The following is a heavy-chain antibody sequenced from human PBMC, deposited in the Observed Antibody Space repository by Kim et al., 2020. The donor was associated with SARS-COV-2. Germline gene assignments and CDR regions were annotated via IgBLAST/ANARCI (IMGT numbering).Heavy chain of an antibody. Sequence: GGSLRLSCAASGFTSRPYWMTWVRQAPGKGLEWVANMNQDGSETYYGDSVKGRFTISRDNAQNSLYLQMNSLRAEDTAVYYCARGLLYGVSWYPSNNYYYGMDVWGQGTTVTVSS. CDR1: GFTSRPYW. CDR2: MNQDGSET. CDR3: ARGLLYGVSWYPSNNYYYGMDV. D-gene: IGHD6-13*01. V-gene: IGHV3-7*03. J-gene: IGHJ6*02.